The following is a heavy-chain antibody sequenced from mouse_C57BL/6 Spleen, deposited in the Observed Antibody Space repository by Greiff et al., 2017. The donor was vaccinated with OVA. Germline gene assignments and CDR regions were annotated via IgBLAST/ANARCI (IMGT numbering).Heavy chain of an antibody. J-gene: IGHJ1*03. CDR1: GFTFSSYG. D-gene: IGHD2-3*01. CDR2: ISSGGSYT. V-gene: IGHV5-6*01. CDR3: ARPDGYYWYFDV. Sequence: DVQLQESGGDLVKPGGSLKLSCAASGFTFSSYGMSWVRQTPDKRLEWVATISSGGSYTYYPDSVKGRFTISRDNAKNTLYLQMSSLKSEDTAMYYCARPDGYYWYFDVWGTGTTVTVSS.